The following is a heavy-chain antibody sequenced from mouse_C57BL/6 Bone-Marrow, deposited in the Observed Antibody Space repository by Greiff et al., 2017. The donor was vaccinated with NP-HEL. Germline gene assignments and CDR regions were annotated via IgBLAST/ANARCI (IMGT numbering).Heavy chain of an antibody. CDR1: GFSLTSYG. V-gene: IGHV2-6*03. CDR2: IWSDGST. J-gene: IGHJ4*01. Sequence: VMLVESGPGLVAPSQSLSITCTVSGFSLTSYGVHWVRQPPGKGLEWLVVIWSDGSTTYNSALKSRLSISKDNSKSQVFLKMNSLQTDDTAMYYCARPDYYGSSPYAMDYWGQGTSVTVSS. D-gene: IGHD1-1*01. CDR3: ARPDYYGSSPYAMDY.